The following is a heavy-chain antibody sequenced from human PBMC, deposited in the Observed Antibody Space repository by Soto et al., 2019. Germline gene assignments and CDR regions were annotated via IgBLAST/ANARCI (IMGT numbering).Heavy chain of an antibody. J-gene: IGHJ6*02. CDR1: GFTFSSYA. Sequence: QVQLVESGGGVVQPGRSLRLSCAASGFTFSSYAMHWVRQAPGKGLEWVAVISYDESNKYYADSVKGRFTISRDNSKNTLYLQMNSLRAEDTAVYYCARDYEAAIPHYYYYYGMDVWGQGTTVTVSS. V-gene: IGHV3-30-3*01. CDR3: ARDYEAAIPHYYYYYGMDV. D-gene: IGHD5-18*01. CDR2: ISYDESNK.